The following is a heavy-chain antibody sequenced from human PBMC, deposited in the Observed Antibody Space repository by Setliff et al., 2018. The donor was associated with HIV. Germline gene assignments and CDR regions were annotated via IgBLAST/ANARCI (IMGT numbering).Heavy chain of an antibody. Sequence: SETLSLTCSVSGASMSGFCWNWIRQPAGKGLEWIGRIHSGGSTNHNPSLKSRVTMSVDTSKNHFSLSLSSVTAADTAVYFCARDPGYTSGSTFHFDYWGQGTLVTVSS. CDR2: IHSGGST. V-gene: IGHV4-4*07. CDR3: ARDPGYTSGSTFHFDY. D-gene: IGHD5-18*01. J-gene: IGHJ4*02. CDR1: GASMSGFC.